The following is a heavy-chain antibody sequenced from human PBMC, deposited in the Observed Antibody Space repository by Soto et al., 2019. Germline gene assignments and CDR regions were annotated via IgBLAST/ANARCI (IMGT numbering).Heavy chain of an antibody. CDR3: ASGPHMEMPGAMTH. CDR1: GGSISSSSYY. D-gene: IGHD2-2*01. V-gene: IGHV4-39*02. Sequence: LETLSLTCTVSGGSISSSSYYWGWIRQPPGKGLEWIGSIYYSGSPYYNPSLKSRVTISVDTSKNHFSLNLSYVTAADTAVYYCASGPHMEMPGAMTHWGQGTLVTVSS. J-gene: IGHJ4*02. CDR2: IYYSGSP.